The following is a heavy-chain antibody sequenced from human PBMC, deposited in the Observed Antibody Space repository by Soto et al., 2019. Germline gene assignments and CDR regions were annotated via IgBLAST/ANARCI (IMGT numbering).Heavy chain of an antibody. CDR2: IIPIFGTA. CDR3: SIEWDYGDPPFDY. Sequence: QVQLVQSGAEVKKPGSSVKVSCKASGGTFSSYAISWVRQAPGQGLEWMGGIIPIFGTANYAQKFQGRVTITADDSTSTADMELSSLRSDDTAVYYCSIEWDYGDPPFDYWGQGTLVTVSS. CDR1: GGTFSSYA. V-gene: IGHV1-69*12. J-gene: IGHJ4*02. D-gene: IGHD4-17*01.